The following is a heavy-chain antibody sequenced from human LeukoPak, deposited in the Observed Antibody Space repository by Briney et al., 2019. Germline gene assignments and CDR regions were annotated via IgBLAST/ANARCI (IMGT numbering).Heavy chain of an antibody. V-gene: IGHV4-34*01. Sequence: SETLSLTCAVYGGSFSGYYWSWIRQPPGKGLEWIGEINHSGSTNYNPSLKSRVTISVDTSKNQFSLKLSSVTAADTAVYYCARADIAVAGRRAFDYWDQGTLVTVSS. CDR1: GGSFSGYY. D-gene: IGHD6-19*01. CDR3: ARADIAVAGRRAFDY. CDR2: INHSGST. J-gene: IGHJ4*02.